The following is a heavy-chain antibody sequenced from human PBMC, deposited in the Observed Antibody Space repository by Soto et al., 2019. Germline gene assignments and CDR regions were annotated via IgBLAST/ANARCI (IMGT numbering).Heavy chain of an antibody. CDR1: GFTFSTYS. CDR2: ISTSSSTI. CDR3: ARETMVRGVKDV. Sequence: EVQLVESGGGLVQPGGSLRLSCVASGFTFSTYSMNWVRQAPGKGLEWVSYISTSSSTIYYADSLKGRFTISRDNARNSLYLHMNSLRAEDTAVYYCARETMVRGVKDVWGKGTTVTVSS. V-gene: IGHV3-48*04. D-gene: IGHD3-10*01. J-gene: IGHJ6*04.